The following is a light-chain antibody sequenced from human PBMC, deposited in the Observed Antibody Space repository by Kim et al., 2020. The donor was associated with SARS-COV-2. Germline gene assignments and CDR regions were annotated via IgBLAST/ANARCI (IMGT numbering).Light chain of an antibody. CDR1: QTIGNW. Sequence: DIQMTQSPSTLYASAGDTVTITCRASQTIGNWLAWYQHKSGKAPKLLIYKASTLESGVPSRFSGSGYGTEFTLTITSLQPDDFATYYCQQFDSSPSSFGQGTKLEI. CDR2: KAS. V-gene: IGKV1-5*03. CDR3: QQFDSSPSS. J-gene: IGKJ2*03.